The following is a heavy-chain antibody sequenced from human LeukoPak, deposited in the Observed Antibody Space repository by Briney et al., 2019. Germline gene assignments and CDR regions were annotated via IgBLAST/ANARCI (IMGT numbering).Heavy chain of an antibody. CDR2: IYYSGST. CDR3: ARLHRGEEAFDI. Sequence: PSETLSLTCTVSGGSISSYYWSWIRQSPGKGLEWIGYIYYSGSTNYNPSLKSRVTISVDTSKNQFSLKLSSVTTADTAVYYCARLHRGEEAFDIWGQGTMVTASS. V-gene: IGHV4-59*01. CDR1: GGSISSYY. J-gene: IGHJ3*02.